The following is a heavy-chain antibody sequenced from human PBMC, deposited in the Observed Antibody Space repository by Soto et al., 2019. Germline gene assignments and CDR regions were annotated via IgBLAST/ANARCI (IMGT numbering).Heavy chain of an antibody. CDR1: GYTFSSFR. CDR2: ISADSGST. CDR3: ARPLDYYYYAMDV. J-gene: IGHJ6*02. Sequence: SVEVCCKASGYTFSSFRISWVRQAPGQGLEWMGWISADSGSTNYAQRFQDRVTMSTDTSTTTAYMELTSLRSDDTAVYYCARPLDYYYYAMDVWGQGTTVTVSS. V-gene: IGHV1-18*01.